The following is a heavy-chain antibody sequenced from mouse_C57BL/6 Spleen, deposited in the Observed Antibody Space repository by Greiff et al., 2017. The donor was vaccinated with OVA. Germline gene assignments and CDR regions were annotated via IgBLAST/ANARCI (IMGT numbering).Heavy chain of an antibody. CDR2: IDPSDSET. CDR1: GYTFTSYW. D-gene: IGHD1-1*01. J-gene: IGHJ1*03. Sequence: VQLQQPGAELVRPGSSVKLSCKASGYTFTSYWMHWVKQRPIQGLEWIGNIDPSDSETHYNQKFKDKATLTVDKSSSTAYMQLSSLTSEDSAVYYCARSGVPTVVATDWYFDVWGTGTTVTVSS. CDR3: ARSGVPTVVATDWYFDV. V-gene: IGHV1-52*01.